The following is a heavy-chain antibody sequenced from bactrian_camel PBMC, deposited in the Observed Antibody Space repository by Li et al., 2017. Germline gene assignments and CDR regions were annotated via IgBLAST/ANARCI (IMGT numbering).Heavy chain of an antibody. CDR1: GYMPSTTC. D-gene: IGHD7*01. V-gene: IGHV3S53*01. Sequence: HVQLVESGGGLVQAGGSLTLSCVASGYMPSTTCMGWFRQASGKEREWVGSLDSDGRINYADSVKGRFTISKDNRKNILYLQMNMLKPEDTAMYYCAARSGGGACYAYANFPYWGQGTQVTVS. CDR2: LDSDGRI. CDR3: AARSGGGACYAYANFPY. J-gene: IGHJ4*01.